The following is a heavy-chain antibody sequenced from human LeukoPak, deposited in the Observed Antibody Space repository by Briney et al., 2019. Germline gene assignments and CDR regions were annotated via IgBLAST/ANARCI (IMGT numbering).Heavy chain of an antibody. V-gene: IGHV3-23*01. CDR3: AKTRHTTMVRGAKGWFDP. J-gene: IGHJ5*02. CDR1: GFTFSSYA. Sequence: GGSLRLSCAASGFTFSSYAMSWVRQAPGKGLEWVSAISGSGGSTYYADSVKGRFTISRDNSKNTLYLQMNSLRAEDTAVYYCAKTRHTTMVRGAKGWFDPWGQGTLVTVSS. D-gene: IGHD3-10*01. CDR2: ISGSGGST.